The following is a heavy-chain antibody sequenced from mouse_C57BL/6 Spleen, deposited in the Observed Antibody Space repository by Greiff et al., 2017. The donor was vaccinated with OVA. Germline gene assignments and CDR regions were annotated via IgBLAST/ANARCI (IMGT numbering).Heavy chain of an antibody. J-gene: IGHJ3*01. CDR3: ARHELTGTWFAY. Sequence: VKLMESGPGLVAPSQSLSITCTVSGFSLTSYGVHWVRQPPGKGLEWLVVIWSDGSTTYNSALKSRLSISKDNSKSQVFLKMNSLQTDDTAMYYCARHELTGTWFAYWGQGTLVTVSA. CDR2: IWSDGST. V-gene: IGHV2-6-1*01. D-gene: IGHD4-1*01. CDR1: GFSLTSYG.